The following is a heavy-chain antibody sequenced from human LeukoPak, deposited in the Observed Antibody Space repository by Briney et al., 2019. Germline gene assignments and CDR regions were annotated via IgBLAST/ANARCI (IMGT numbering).Heavy chain of an antibody. CDR2: ISSSSSYI. D-gene: IGHD3-9*01. CDR3: ARATTYDILTGYSDY. CDR1: GFTFSSYT. V-gene: IGHV3-21*01. Sequence: GGSLRLSCATSGFTFSSYTMNWVRQAPGKGLEWVSSISSSSSYIYYADSVKGRFTISRDNAKKSLFLQMNSLRAEDTAVYYCARATTYDILTGYSDYWGQGTLVTVSS. J-gene: IGHJ4*02.